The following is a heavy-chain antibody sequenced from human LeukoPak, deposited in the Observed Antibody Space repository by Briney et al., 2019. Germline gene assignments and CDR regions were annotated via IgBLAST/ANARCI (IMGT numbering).Heavy chain of an antibody. J-gene: IGHJ6*04. V-gene: IGHV1-69*06. CDR2: IIPIFGTA. D-gene: IGHD3-10*01. Sequence: SVTVSCKASGGTFSSYAISWVRQAPGQGLEWMGGIIPIFGTANYAQKFQGRVTITADKSTSTAYMELSSLRSEDTAVYYCARHITMVRGVIGSYYYYGVDVWGKGTTVTVSS. CDR3: ARHITMVRGVIGSYYYYGVDV. CDR1: GGTFSSYA.